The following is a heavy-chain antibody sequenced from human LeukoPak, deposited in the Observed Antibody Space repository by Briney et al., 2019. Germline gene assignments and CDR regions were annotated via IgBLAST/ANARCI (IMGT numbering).Heavy chain of an antibody. D-gene: IGHD6-13*01. CDR3: ARESQIIAAAGTFDY. Sequence: GGSLRLSCAASGFTFSSYSMNWVRQAPGKGLEWVSYISSSSSTIYYADSVKGRFTISRDNAKNSLYLQMNSLSAEDTAVYYCARESQIIAAAGTFDYWGQGTLVTVSS. CDR2: ISSSSSTI. V-gene: IGHV3-48*04. J-gene: IGHJ4*02. CDR1: GFTFSSYS.